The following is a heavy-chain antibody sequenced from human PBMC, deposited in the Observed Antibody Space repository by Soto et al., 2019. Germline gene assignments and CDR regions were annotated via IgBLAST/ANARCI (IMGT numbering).Heavy chain of an antibody. CDR3: ARAPCGYCSSTSCYGFCWFDP. J-gene: IGHJ5*02. V-gene: IGHV1-18*01. CDR2: ISAYNGNT. D-gene: IGHD2-2*01. CDR1: GYTFTSYG. Sequence: GASVKVSCKASGYTFTSYGISWVRQAPGQRLERMGWISAYNGNTNYAQKLQGRVTMTTDTSTSTAYMELRSLRSDDTAVYYCARAPCGYCSSTSCYGFCWFDPWGQGTLVTVSS.